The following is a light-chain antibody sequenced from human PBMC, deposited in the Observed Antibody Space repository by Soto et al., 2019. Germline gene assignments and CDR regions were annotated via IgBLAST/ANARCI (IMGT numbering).Light chain of an antibody. J-gene: IGKJ4*01. CDR1: QDAGTW. CDR3: QHADGLRALT. V-gene: IGKV1-12*01. Sequence: DIQMTQSPPFVSASVGDRVTISCRASQDAGTWLSWFHQKPGGAPNLLIFHTSRLQRGVPSRFAGRGSGTEFTLTISSMQPEDVGTYYCQHADGLRALTFGGGTTGEI. CDR2: HTS.